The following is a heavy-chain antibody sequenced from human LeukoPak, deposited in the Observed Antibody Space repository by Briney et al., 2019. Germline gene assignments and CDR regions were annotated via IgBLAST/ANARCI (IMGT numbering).Heavy chain of an antibody. CDR1: GFTFSSYG. V-gene: IGHV3-33*01. J-gene: IGHJ4*02. Sequence: PGGSLRLSCAASGFTFSSYGMHWVRQAPGKGLEWVAVIWYDGSNKYYADSVKGRFTISRDNSKNTLYLQMNSLRAEDTAVYYCAGGGYSYGYSPTYYFDYWGQGTLVTVSS. CDR3: AGGGYSYGYSPTYYFDY. D-gene: IGHD5-18*01. CDR2: IWYDGSNK.